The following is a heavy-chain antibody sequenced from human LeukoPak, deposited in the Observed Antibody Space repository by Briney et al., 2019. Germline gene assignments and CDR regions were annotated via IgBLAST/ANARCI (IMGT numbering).Heavy chain of an antibody. Sequence: SETLSLTCTVSGGSISSYYWGWIRQPPGKGLEWIGYIYYSGSTNYNPSLKSRVTISVDTSKNQFSLKLSSVTAADTAVYYCAAGDTMVRGAPNDYWGQGTLVTVSS. J-gene: IGHJ4*02. CDR2: IYYSGST. CDR3: AAGDTMVRGAPNDY. V-gene: IGHV4-59*01. D-gene: IGHD3-10*01. CDR1: GGSISSYY.